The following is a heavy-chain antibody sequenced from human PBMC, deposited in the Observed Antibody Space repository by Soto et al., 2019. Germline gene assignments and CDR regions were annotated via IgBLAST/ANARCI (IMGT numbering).Heavy chain of an antibody. Sequence: QVTLKESGPVLVKPTETLTLTCTVSGFPLSNARMSVSWIRQPPGKALEWLAHIFSNDAKSYSASLKNRLTISKDTSKSQVVLTMTKIDPVDTATYYCARIRGWGVLGPNDYWGQGTLVTVSS. V-gene: IGHV2-26*01. D-gene: IGHD2-2*01. CDR1: GFPLSNARMS. CDR3: ARIRGWGVLGPNDY. J-gene: IGHJ4*02. CDR2: IFSNDAK.